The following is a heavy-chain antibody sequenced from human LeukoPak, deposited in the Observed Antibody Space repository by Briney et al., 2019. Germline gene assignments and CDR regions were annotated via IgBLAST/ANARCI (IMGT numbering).Heavy chain of an antibody. Sequence: SQTLSLTCGISGDSVSSNTAAWNWIRQSASRGLEWLGRTYYRSKWYNNYAVSVKSRITINSDSSKNQVSLQLNSVSPEDTAMYYCARENSRGRFDYWGQGTLVTVS. CDR3: ARENSRGRFDY. CDR1: GDSVSSNTAA. J-gene: IGHJ4*02. D-gene: IGHD6-19*01. V-gene: IGHV6-1*01. CDR2: TYYRSKWYN.